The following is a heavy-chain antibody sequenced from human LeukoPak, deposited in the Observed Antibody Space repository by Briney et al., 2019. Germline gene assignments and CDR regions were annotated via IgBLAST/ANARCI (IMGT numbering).Heavy chain of an antibody. D-gene: IGHD5-18*01. CDR2: IISSSSTI. Sequence: GGSLRLSCAASGFTFSSYSMNWVRQAPGKGLEWVSYIISSSSTIYYADSVKGRFTISRDNAKNSLYLQMNSLRAEDTAVFYCARDGVDTATYFDYWGQGTLVTVSS. CDR1: GFTFSSYS. V-gene: IGHV3-48*01. CDR3: ARDGVDTATYFDY. J-gene: IGHJ4*02.